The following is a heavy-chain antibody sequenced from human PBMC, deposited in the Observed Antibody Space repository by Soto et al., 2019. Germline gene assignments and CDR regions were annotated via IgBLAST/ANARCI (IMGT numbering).Heavy chain of an antibody. J-gene: IGHJ5*02. CDR3: SHRRAYCSGGTCYSIWFDP. V-gene: IGHV2-5*02. CDR1: GFSLSTSGVG. Sequence: QITLKESGPTLVKPTQTLTLTCTFSGFSLSTSGVGVGWIRQPPGKALEWLALIYWDDDKRYSPSLKSRLTIAKDPSKNQVVLTMTNMDPVDTATYYCSHRRAYCSGGTCYSIWFDPWGQGTLVTVSS. CDR2: IYWDDDK. D-gene: IGHD2-15*01.